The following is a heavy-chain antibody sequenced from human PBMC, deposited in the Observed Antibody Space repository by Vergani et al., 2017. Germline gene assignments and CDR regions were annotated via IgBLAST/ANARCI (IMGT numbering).Heavy chain of an antibody. J-gene: IGHJ5*02. CDR3: AKDVGHIVVVTAIPRWFDP. CDR1: GFTFSSYS. Sequence: EVQLVESGGGLVKPGGSLRLSCAASGFTFSSYSMNWVRQAPGKGLEWVSSISSSSSYIYYADSVKGRFTISRDNSKNTLYLQMNSLRAEDTAVYYCAKDVGHIVVVTAIPRWFDPWGQGTLVTVSS. V-gene: IGHV3-21*04. CDR2: ISSSSSYI. D-gene: IGHD2-21*02.